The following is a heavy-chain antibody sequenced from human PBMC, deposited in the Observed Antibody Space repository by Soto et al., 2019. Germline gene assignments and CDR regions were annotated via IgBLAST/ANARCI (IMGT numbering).Heavy chain of an antibody. J-gene: IGHJ4*02. CDR2: INNXGGSK. CDR3: ARVGDDYGKQGFDY. V-gene: IGHV1-46*01. Sequence: GXSVKVSCKASGCTFTRYYMHWVRQAPGQGLEWMGIINNXGGSKXYAQKFKGRVXXTRDTYTXXAYMELRSMRSEDTAVYYCARVGDDYGKQGFDYWGQGTLVTVSS. D-gene: IGHD4-17*01. CDR1: GCTFTRYY.